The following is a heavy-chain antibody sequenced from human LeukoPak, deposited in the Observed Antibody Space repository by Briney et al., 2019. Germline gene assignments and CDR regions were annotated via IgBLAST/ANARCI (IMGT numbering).Heavy chain of an antibody. D-gene: IGHD3-22*01. V-gene: IGHV3-23*01. CDR1: GFTFSSYA. CDR2: ISGSGGST. Sequence: GGSLRLSCAASGFTFSSYAMSWVRQAPGKGLEWVSVISGSGGSTYYADSVKGRFTISRDNSKNTLYLQMNSLRAEDTAVYYCAKTWGLNYDSRLGAFDIWGQGTMVTVSS. CDR3: AKTWGLNYDSRLGAFDI. J-gene: IGHJ3*02.